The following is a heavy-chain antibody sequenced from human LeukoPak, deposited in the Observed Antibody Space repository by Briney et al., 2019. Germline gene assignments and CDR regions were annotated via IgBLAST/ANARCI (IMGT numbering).Heavy chain of an antibody. Sequence: PGGSLRLSCAASGFTFSIYSMNWVRQAPGKGLEWVSYISSSSSTIYYADSVKGRFTISRDNAKNSLYLQMNSLRAEDTAVYYCARGGRGSYYPFDYWGQGTLVTVSS. J-gene: IGHJ4*02. V-gene: IGHV3-48*01. CDR2: ISSSSSTI. CDR3: ARGGRGSYYPFDY. D-gene: IGHD1-26*01. CDR1: GFTFSIYS.